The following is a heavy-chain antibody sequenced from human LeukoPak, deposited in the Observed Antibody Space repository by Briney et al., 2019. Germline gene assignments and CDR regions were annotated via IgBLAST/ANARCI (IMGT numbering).Heavy chain of an antibody. CDR1: GFTFSSYG. D-gene: IGHD1-26*01. CDR2: IRYDGSYK. V-gene: IGHV3-30*02. Sequence: GGSLRLSCAASGFTFSSYGMHWVRQAPGEGLEWVAFIRYDGSYKNYADSVKGRFTISRDNSKNILYLQMNSLRAEDTAVYYCAKDQGVTTASDYWGQGTLVTVSS. CDR3: AKDQGVTTASDY. J-gene: IGHJ4*02.